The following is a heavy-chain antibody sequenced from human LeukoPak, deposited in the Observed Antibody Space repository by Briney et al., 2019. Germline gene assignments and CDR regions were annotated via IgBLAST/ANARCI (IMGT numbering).Heavy chain of an antibody. CDR2: IKPDGSEK. V-gene: IGHV3-7*01. CDR3: ARGGRYHIY. J-gene: IGHJ4*02. Sequence: GGSLRLSCAASGFIFSTYWMTWVRQAPGKGLEWVANIKPDGSEKYYVDSVKGRFTISRDNAKNSLYLQMNSLRAEDTAVYYCARGGRYHIYWGQGTLVPVSS. CDR1: GFIFSTYW. D-gene: IGHD1-26*01.